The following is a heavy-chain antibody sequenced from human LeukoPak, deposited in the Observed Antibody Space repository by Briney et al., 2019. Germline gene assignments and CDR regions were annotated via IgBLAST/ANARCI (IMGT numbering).Heavy chain of an antibody. D-gene: IGHD4-17*01. Sequence: GRSLRLSCAASGFAFSSFGMHWVRQAPGKGLEWVAVIWYDGTNKYYADSVKGRFTISRDNSKNTLYLQMNSLRAEDTAVYYCARATVTRWFDPWGQGTLVTVSS. CDR2: IWYDGTNK. CDR3: ARATVTRWFDP. CDR1: GFAFSSFG. J-gene: IGHJ5*02. V-gene: IGHV3-33*01.